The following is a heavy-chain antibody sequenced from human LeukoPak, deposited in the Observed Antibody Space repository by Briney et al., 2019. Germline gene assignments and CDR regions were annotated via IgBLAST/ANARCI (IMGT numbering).Heavy chain of an antibody. V-gene: IGHV1-24*01. D-gene: IGHD3-10*01. CDR3: ATVSRGEGLIDY. Sequence: ASVKVSCKVSGYTLTELSMQWVRQAPGKGLEWMGGFDPEDGETIYAQKFQGRVTMTEDTSTDTAYMELSSLRSEDTAVYYCATVSRGEGLIDYWGQGTLVTVSS. CDR2: FDPEDGET. CDR1: GYTLTELS. J-gene: IGHJ4*02.